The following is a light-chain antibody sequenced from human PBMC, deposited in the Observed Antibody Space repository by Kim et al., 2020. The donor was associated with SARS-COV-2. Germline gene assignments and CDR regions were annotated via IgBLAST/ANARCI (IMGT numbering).Light chain of an antibody. J-gene: IGLJ2*01. CDR2: DNN. V-gene: IGLV1-51*01. Sequence: GPKVTISCYGSSFNIGNNYVSWYQQLPGTAPKLLIYDNNKRPSGIPDRFSGSKSGTSATLGITGLQTGDEADYYCGTWDSSLSGVVFGGGTQLTVL. CDR3: GTWDSSLSGVV. CDR1: SFNIGNNY.